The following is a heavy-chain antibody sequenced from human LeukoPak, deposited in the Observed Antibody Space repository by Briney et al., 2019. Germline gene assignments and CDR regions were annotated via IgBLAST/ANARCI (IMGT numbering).Heavy chain of an antibody. CDR2: INQDGSEK. J-gene: IGHJ4*02. CDR1: EFTFSGYW. D-gene: IGHD1-26*01. CDR3: ARDGIVGAADY. V-gene: IGHV3-7*01. Sequence: GGSLRLSCAASEFTFSGYWMNWVRQAPGKGPEWVANINQDGSEKHYVDSLKGRFTISRDNAKNSPFLQMNSQRVEDTAVFCCARDGIVGAADYWGQGSLVTVSS.